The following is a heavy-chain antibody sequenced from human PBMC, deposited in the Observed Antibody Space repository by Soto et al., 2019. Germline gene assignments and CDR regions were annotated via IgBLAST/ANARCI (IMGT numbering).Heavy chain of an antibody. J-gene: IGHJ4*02. V-gene: IGHV3-21*01. CDR1: GFTFTNEN. D-gene: IGHD3-22*01. CDR3: ARDPPLSMIVVVGVDDF. CDR2: ITSSSTFI. Sequence: GGSLRLSCAASGFTFTNENMNWVRQAPGKGLEWVSSITSSSTFINYADSVKGRFTISRDNDKSSLYLQMDSLRAEDTAVYYCARDPPLSMIVVVGVDDFWGQGTLVTVSS.